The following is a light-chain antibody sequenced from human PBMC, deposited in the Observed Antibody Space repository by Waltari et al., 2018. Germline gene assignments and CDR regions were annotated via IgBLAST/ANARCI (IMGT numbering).Light chain of an antibody. Sequence: QSALTQSPSASGTPGQRVTISCSGSTSNIGSNTANWYQQLPGTAPTLLIYGNSHRPSGVPDRFSGSKSGTSASLAISGLRSEDEADYFCASWDDSLNGLVFGAGTKLTVL. CDR1: TSNIGSNT. J-gene: IGLJ3*02. CDR2: GNS. CDR3: ASWDDSLNGLV. V-gene: IGLV1-44*01.